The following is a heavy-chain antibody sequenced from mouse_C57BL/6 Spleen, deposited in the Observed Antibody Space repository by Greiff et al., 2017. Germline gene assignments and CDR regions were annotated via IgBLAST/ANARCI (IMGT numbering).Heavy chain of an antibody. CDR2: ISDGGSYT. Sequence: EVKLQESGGGLVKPGGSLKLSCAASGFTFSSYAMSWVRQTPEKRLEWVATISDGGSYTYYPDNVKGRFTISRDNAKNNLYLQMSHLKSEDTAMYYCARDPGTDAMDYWGQGTSVTVSS. CDR3: ARDPGTDAMDY. J-gene: IGHJ4*01. D-gene: IGHD4-1*01. CDR1: GFTFSSYA. V-gene: IGHV5-4*01.